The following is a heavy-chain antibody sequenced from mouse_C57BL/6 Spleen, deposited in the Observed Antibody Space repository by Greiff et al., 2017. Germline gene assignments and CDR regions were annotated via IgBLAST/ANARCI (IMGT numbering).Heavy chain of an antibody. V-gene: IGHV1-82*01. CDR3: ARVTTVVLDY. CDR1: GYAFSSSW. D-gene: IGHD1-1*01. J-gene: IGHJ2*01. CDR2: IYPGDGDT. Sequence: QVQLQQSGPELVKPGASVKISCKASGYAFSSSWMNWVKQRPGKGLEWIGRIYPGDGDTNYNGKFKGKATLTADKSSSTAYMQLSSLTSEDSAVYCCARVTTVVLDYWGQGTTLTVSS.